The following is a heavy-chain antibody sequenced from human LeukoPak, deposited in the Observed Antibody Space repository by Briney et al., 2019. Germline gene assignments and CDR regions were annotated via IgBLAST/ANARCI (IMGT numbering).Heavy chain of an antibody. J-gene: IGHJ6*02. CDR1: GGXISTYY. D-gene: IGHD3-22*01. Sequence: LETLSLTCSVSGGXISTYYCSWIRQPPGKGLEWIGYIYYTGDTTYNSSLKSRVTISLDTSKNHFSLKLSSVTAADTAVYYCARSYDSRGYYYYGMDVWGQGTTVTVSS. CDR2: IYYTGDT. V-gene: IGHV4-59*01. CDR3: ARSYDSRGYYYYGMDV.